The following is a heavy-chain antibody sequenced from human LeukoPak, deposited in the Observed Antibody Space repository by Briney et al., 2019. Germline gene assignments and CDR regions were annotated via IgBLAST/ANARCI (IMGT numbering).Heavy chain of an antibody. CDR1: GYTFTGYY. CDR3: ARGLGYCSSTSCSYNP. V-gene: IGHV1-2*02. D-gene: IGHD2-2*01. J-gene: IGHJ5*02. CDR2: INPNSGGT. Sequence: GASVKVSCKASGYTFTGYYMHWVRQAPGQGLEWMGWINPNSGGTNYAQKFQGRVTMTRDTSISTAYMELSSLRSEDTAVYYCARGLGYCSSTSCSYNPWGQGTLVTVSS.